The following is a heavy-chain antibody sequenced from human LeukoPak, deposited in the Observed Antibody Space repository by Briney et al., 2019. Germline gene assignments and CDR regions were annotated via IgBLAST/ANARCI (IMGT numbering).Heavy chain of an antibody. V-gene: IGHV4-34*01. J-gene: IGHJ4*02. D-gene: IGHD3-16*02. Sequence: SETLSLTCAVYGGSFSGYYWSWIRQPPGKGLEWIGEINHSGSTNYNPSLKSRVTISVDTSKNQFSLKLSSVTAADTAVYYCARGLTFGGAIVMYYFDYWGQGTLVTVSS. CDR1: GGSFSGYY. CDR2: INHSGST. CDR3: ARGLTFGGAIVMYYFDY.